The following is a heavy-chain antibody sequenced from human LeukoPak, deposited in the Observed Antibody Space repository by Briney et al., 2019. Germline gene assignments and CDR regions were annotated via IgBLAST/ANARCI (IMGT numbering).Heavy chain of an antibody. Sequence: GGSLRLSCAASGLTVSSNYMSCVRQGPGKGLEWVSVLYSGGDTYYADSVKGRFTISRHDSKNTLYLQMNRLRVEDTAVYYCARDHEAGVGWLDPWGQGTLVTVSS. J-gene: IGHJ5*02. CDR2: LYSGGDT. V-gene: IGHV3-53*04. CDR1: GLTVSSNY. D-gene: IGHD1-26*01. CDR3: ARDHEAGVGWLDP.